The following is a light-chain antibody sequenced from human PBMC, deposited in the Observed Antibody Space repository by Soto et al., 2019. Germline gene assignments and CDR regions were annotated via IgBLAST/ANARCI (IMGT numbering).Light chain of an antibody. J-gene: IGLJ1*01. V-gene: IGLV2-14*03. Sequence: QSVLTQPASVSGSPGQSITISCTGTNSDVGGYNYVSWYQQSPGRAPKLLIYDVTNRPSGVSNRFSGSKSANTASLTISGLHADDEADYYCSSYSRSSTRYIFGSGTKVTVL. CDR2: DVT. CDR1: NSDVGGYNY. CDR3: SSYSRSSTRYI.